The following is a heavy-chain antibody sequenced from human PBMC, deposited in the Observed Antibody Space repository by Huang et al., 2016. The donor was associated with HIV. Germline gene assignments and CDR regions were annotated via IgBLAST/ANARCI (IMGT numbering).Heavy chain of an antibody. J-gene: IGHJ5*02. V-gene: IGHV6-1*01. CDR3: ARVRCSGGYCYGWFDT. D-gene: IGHD2-15*01. CDR1: GDSVSSGSSA. Sequence: QVQLQQSGPGLVRHSQTLSLTCAISGDSVSSGSSAWNWIRQSPSTGLEWLGRTYYGAKWNNDRAPSVRTRMTINPYSSKNQFSLRLNSVTPDDTAVYYCARVRCSGGYCYGWFDTWGQGILVTVSS. CDR2: TYYGAKWNN.